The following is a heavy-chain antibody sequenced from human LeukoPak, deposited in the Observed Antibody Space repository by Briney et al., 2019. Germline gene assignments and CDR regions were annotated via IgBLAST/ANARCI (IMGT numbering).Heavy chain of an antibody. Sequence: ASVSVSCTASGGTFSSYAISWVRQAPGQGLEWMGRIIPILGIANYAQKFQGRVTITADKSTSTAYMELSSLRSEDTAVYYCAIHCSGGSCPFDYWGQGTLVTVSS. J-gene: IGHJ4*02. CDR2: IIPILGIA. CDR1: GGTFSSYA. V-gene: IGHV1-69*04. CDR3: AIHCSGGSCPFDY. D-gene: IGHD2-15*01.